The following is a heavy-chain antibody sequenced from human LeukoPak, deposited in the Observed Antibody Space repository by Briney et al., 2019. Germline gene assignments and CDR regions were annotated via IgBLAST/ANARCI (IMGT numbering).Heavy chain of an antibody. CDR3: AKAAAYDIGALYYYYYYMDV. V-gene: IGHV3-23*01. J-gene: IGHJ6*03. CDR1: GFTFSRNG. CDR2: ISGSGGST. Sequence: GGSLRLSCAASGFTFSRNGMTWVRQAPGKWLEWVSAISGSGGSTYYADSVKGRFTISRDNSKNTLYLQMNSLRAEDTAVYYCAKAAAYDIGALYYYYYYMDVWGKGTTVTISS. D-gene: IGHD3-9*01.